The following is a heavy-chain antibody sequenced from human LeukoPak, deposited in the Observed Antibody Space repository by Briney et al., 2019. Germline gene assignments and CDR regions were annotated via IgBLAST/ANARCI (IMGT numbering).Heavy chain of an antibody. CDR2: ISGSGAST. CDR1: GFTLSTNA. Sequence: GSLRLSCLTSGFTLSTNAMSWVRQAPGKGLEWISGISGSGASTHYADSVKGRFTISRDDSRSTLYLQMNSLRGDGTAVYYCAKDVGKWESLHFFDYWGQGTLVTVSS. J-gene: IGHJ4*02. V-gene: IGHV3-23*01. CDR3: AKDVGKWESLHFFDY. D-gene: IGHD1-26*01.